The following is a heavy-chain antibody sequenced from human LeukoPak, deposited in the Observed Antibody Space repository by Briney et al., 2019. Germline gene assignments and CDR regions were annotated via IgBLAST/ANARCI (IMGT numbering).Heavy chain of an antibody. CDR3: ARTATDTGEFDY. CDR2: ISSSSSSI. J-gene: IGHJ4*02. D-gene: IGHD6-13*01. V-gene: IGHV3-21*01. Sequence: GGSLRLSCAASGSTFSSYSMNWVRQAPGKGLECVSSISSSSSSIYYADSVKGRFTISRDDAKNSLYLQMNSLRAEDTAVYYCARTATDTGEFDYWGQGTLVTVSS. CDR1: GSTFSSYS.